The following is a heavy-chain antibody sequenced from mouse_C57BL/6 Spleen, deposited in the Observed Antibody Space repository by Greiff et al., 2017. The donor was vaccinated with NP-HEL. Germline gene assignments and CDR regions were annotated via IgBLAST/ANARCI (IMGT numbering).Heavy chain of an antibody. CDR3: ARGDYVVFYFDY. CDR2: IDPSDSYT. J-gene: IGHJ2*01. D-gene: IGHD2-13*01. Sequence: QVQLQQPGAELVMPGASVKLSCKASGYTFTSYWMHWVKQRPGQGLEWIGEIDPSDSYTNYNQKFKGKSTLTVDKSSSTAYMHLSSLTSEDSAVYYCARGDYVVFYFDYWGQGTTLTVSS. V-gene: IGHV1-69*01. CDR1: GYTFTSYW.